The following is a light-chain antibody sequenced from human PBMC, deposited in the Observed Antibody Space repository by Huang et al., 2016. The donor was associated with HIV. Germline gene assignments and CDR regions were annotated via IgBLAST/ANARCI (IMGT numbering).Light chain of an antibody. CDR2: GAS. J-gene: IGKJ2*01. Sequence: EIVMTQSPATLSVSPGERATLSCRSSQSVSSNLAWYQQKPGQAPRLLIQGASTRATGNPAKFSGSGFWTEFKLNISSLQSEDFGVYYCQQYNKWPYTFGQGTKLEIK. CDR3: QQYNKWPYT. V-gene: IGKV3-15*01. CDR1: QSVSSN.